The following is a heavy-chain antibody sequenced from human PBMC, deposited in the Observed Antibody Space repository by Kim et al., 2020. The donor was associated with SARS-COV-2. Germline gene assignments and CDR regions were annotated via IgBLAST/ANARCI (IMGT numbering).Heavy chain of an antibody. CDR1: GYTFTSYY. CDR2: ISAYNGET. Sequence: ASVKVSCKASGYTFTSYYVSWARQVPGQGLEWMGSISAYNGETEYAQKFQGRVTMTTDTSTNTGYMELRSLTSDDTAVYYCARGRDYFENGVYIHWYSDVWGRGTQVTVSA. D-gene: IGHD2-8*01. CDR3: ARGRDYFENGVYIHWYSDV. V-gene: IGHV1-18*01. J-gene: IGHJ2*01.